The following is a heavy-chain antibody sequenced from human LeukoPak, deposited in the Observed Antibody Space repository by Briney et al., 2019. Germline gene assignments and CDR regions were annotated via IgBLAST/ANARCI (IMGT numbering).Heavy chain of an antibody. J-gene: IGHJ4*02. V-gene: IGHV1-2*02. D-gene: IGHD3-22*01. CDR3: ARGTYDSSGYYDY. Sequence: ASVKVSCKASGYTFTGYYMHWVRQAPGQGLEWMGWINPNSGGTNYAQKFQGRVTMTRDTSISTAYMELSSLRSEDTAVYYCARGTYDSSGYYDYWGQGTLVTVSS. CDR1: GYTFTGYY. CDR2: INPNSGGT.